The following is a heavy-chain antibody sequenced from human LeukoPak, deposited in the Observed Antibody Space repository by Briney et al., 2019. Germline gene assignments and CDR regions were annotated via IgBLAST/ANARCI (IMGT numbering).Heavy chain of an antibody. Sequence: KPGGSLRLSCAASGFTFSSYSMNWVRQAPGKGLEWVSSISSNSSYIYYADSVKGRFTISRDNSKNTLYLQMNSLRAEDTAVYYCAKGYYYDSSGYYPNYWGQGTLVTVSS. V-gene: IGHV3-21*01. CDR3: AKGYYYDSSGYYPNY. CDR1: GFTFSSYS. D-gene: IGHD3-22*01. J-gene: IGHJ4*02. CDR2: ISSNSSYI.